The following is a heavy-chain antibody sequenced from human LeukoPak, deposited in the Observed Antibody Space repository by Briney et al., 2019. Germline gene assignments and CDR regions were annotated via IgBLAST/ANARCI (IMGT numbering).Heavy chain of an antibody. CDR1: GLTFSRYA. Sequence: GGSLRLSCAVSGLTFSRYAMSWVRQAPGKGLEWVSAISESGSGTYYADSVKGRFTISRDNSKDTLSLQMNSLRAEDTAVYYCAKDIAQGYTFGSIEQDYWGQGTLVTVPS. J-gene: IGHJ4*02. D-gene: IGHD5-18*01. CDR2: ISESGSGT. V-gene: IGHV3-23*01. CDR3: AKDIAQGYTFGSIEQDY.